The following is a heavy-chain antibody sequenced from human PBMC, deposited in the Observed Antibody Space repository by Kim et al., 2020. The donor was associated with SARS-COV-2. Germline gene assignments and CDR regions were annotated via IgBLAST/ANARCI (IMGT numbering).Heavy chain of an antibody. V-gene: IGHV3-23*01. CDR2: ISGGGRST. CDR3: AKGFEGSTDYHTMDV. Sequence: GGSLRLSCAASGFVFSNYAMSWVRQAPGKGLEWVSSISGGGRSTFYAAFGKGRLTISRDDSMDTVDLLMNGLRVEDTAIYYCAKGFEGSTDYHTMDVWG. J-gene: IGHJ6*03. CDR1: GFVFSNYA. D-gene: IGHD3-16*01.